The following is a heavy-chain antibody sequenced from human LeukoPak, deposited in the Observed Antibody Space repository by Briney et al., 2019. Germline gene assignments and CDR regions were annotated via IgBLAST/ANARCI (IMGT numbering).Heavy chain of an antibody. CDR1: GFTFNYYA. V-gene: IGHV3-23*01. J-gene: IGHJ4*02. CDR3: ARHDSFIPY. Sequence: PGGSLRLSCAASGFTFNYYAMSWGRQAPGKGLEWVSGISDNEGRTYYTDSVKGRFTISRDKTKNTVFLQMHNLRADDTAVYFCARHDSFIPYWGQGALVTVSS. D-gene: IGHD5-18*01. CDR2: ISDNEGRT.